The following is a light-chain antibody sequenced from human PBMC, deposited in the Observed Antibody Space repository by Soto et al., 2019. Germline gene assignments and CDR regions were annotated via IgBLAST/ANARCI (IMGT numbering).Light chain of an antibody. Sequence: QSALTQPASVSGSPGQSITISCTGTSNDVGGYNCVSWYQQHPGKAPKLMIYDVSNRPSGVSNRFSGSKSGNTASLTISGLQAEDEAHYYCSSYTSSSTLVFGGGTKLTVL. V-gene: IGLV2-14*01. J-gene: IGLJ2*01. CDR3: SSYTSSSTLV. CDR2: DVS. CDR1: SNDVGGYNC.